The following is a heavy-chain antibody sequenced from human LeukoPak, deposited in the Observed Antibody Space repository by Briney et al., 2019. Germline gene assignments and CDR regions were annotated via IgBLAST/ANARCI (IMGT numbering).Heavy chain of an antibody. Sequence: SETLSLTCTVSGGSISSYYWSWIRQPPGKGVEWIGYIHYSGSTNYNPSLKSRVTISGDTSQNQFSLKLNSVTAADTAMYYCARAFGCYPGICGFDIWGQGTMVTVSS. CDR3: ARAFGCYPGICGFDI. V-gene: IGHV4-59*01. J-gene: IGHJ3*02. CDR2: IHYSGST. CDR1: GGSISSYY. D-gene: IGHD2-15*01.